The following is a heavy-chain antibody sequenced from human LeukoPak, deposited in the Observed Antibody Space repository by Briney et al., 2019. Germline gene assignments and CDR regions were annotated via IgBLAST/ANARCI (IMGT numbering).Heavy chain of an antibody. D-gene: IGHD5-18*01. Sequence: GASVKVSCKASGGTFSSYAISWVRQAPGQGLEWMGGIIPIFGTANYAQKFQGRVTTTADESTSTAYMELSSLRSEDTAVYYCARRTAMDSYFDYWGQGTLVTVSS. CDR2: IIPIFGTA. CDR3: ARRTAMDSYFDY. V-gene: IGHV1-69*13. J-gene: IGHJ4*02. CDR1: GGTFSSYA.